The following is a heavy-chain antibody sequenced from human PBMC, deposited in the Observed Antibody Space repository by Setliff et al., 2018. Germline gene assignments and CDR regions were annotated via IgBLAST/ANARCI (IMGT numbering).Heavy chain of an antibody. J-gene: IGHJ6*03. CDR1: GSSISSYY. D-gene: IGHD6-19*01. CDR3: AREQWLDPPGYYYMDV. CDR2: IYIGGSA. V-gene: IGHV4-4*07. Sequence: KASETLSLTCTVSGSSISSYYWSWIRQPAGKGLEWIGHIYIGGSANYNPSLKSRVTMSIDTSKNQFSLKLNSVTAADMAVYYCAREQWLDPPGYYYMDVWAKGTTVTVSS.